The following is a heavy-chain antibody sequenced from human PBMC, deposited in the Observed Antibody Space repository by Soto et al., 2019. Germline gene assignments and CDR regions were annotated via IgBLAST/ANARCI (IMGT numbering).Heavy chain of an antibody. CDR2: ILSSGGSI. D-gene: IGHD6-6*01. CDR3: VRESGEQLVRRGFYYYYMDV. J-gene: IGHJ6*03. CDR1: GVTFSSFS. Sequence: EVQLVESGGGLVKPGGSLRLSCAASGVTFSSFSFNWVRQAPGKGLEWVSFILSSGGSIYYADSVKGRFTISRDNAKNSLYLKMNSLKDEDTAVYYCVRESGEQLVRRGFYYYYMDVWGKGTTVTVSS. V-gene: IGHV3-21*01.